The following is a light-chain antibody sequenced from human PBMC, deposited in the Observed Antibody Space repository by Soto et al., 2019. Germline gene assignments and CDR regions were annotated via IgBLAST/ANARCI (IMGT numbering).Light chain of an antibody. CDR2: GAS. J-gene: IGKJ4*01. CDR3: QQYNTWPLT. V-gene: IGKV3-15*01. CDR1: QSVSSN. Sequence: DIVMTQSPATLSVSPGDRATLSCRASQSVSSNLAWYQQKPGQAPRLLIYGASTRATGIPARFSGSGSGTEFTLTISSLQSEDFAAYYCQQYNTWPLTFGGGTKVEIK.